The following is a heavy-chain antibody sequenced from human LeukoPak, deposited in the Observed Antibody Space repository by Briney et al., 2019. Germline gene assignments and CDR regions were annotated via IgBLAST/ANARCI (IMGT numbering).Heavy chain of an antibody. CDR2: IKNKANSYTT. D-gene: IGHD2-2*01. Sequence: GGSLRLSCAASGFTFSDHYMDWVRQAPGKGLEWVGRIKNKANSYTTEYAVSVKGRFTVSREDSKNALYLQMNSLKTEDTAVYYCTREGRYCSSTSCYVCLDFWGQGTLVTVSS. J-gene: IGHJ4*02. CDR1: GFTFSDHY. CDR3: TREGRYCSSTSCYVCLDF. V-gene: IGHV3-72*01.